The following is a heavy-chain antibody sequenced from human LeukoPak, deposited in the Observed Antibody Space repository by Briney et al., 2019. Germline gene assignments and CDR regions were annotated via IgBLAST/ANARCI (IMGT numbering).Heavy chain of an antibody. CDR1: GGPISSSSYY. CDR2: IYYSGST. D-gene: IGHD2-2*01. Sequence: PSETLSLTCTVSGGPISSSSYYWGWIRQPPGKGLEWIGSIYYSGSTYYNPSLKSRVTISVDTSKNQFSLKLSSVTAADTAVYYCARHPGSKNVVVVPAASSGYDTWGQGTLVTVSS. V-gene: IGHV4-39*01. J-gene: IGHJ5*02. CDR3: ARHPGSKNVVVVPAASSGYDT.